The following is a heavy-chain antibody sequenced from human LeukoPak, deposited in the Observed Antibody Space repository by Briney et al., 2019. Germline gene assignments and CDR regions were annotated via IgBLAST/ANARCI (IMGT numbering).Heavy chain of an antibody. Sequence: SETLSLTCTVSGGSISSSSYYRGWIRQPPGKGLEWIGSIYYSGSTYYNPSLKSRVTISVDTSKNQFSLKLSSVTAADTAVYYCYCSYYYDSSGYSPIDYWGQGTLVTVSS. V-gene: IGHV4-39*07. CDR3: YCSYYYDSSGYSPIDY. CDR2: IYYSGST. D-gene: IGHD3-22*01. J-gene: IGHJ4*02. CDR1: GGSISSSSYY.